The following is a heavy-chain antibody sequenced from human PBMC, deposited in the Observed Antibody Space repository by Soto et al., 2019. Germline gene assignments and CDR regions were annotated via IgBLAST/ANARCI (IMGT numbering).Heavy chain of an antibody. CDR3: ARGRGPPLDI. Sequence: ASVRVSCKSSGSTFTSYAMHWVRQAPGQRLEWMGWSNAGNGNTKYSQKFQGRVTITRDTSASTAYMELSSLRSEDTAVYYCARGRGPPLDIWGQGTMVTVSS. CDR1: GSTFTSYA. CDR2: SNAGNGNT. D-gene: IGHD1-26*01. J-gene: IGHJ3*02. V-gene: IGHV1-3*01.